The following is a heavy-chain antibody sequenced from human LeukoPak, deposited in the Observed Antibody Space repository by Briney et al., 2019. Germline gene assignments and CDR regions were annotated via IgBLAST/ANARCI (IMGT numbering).Heavy chain of an antibody. D-gene: IGHD3-3*01. CDR3: VKGKYYDFWRAYFDY. J-gene: IGHJ4*02. Sequence: GGSLRLSCSASGFTFSSYAMHWVRQAPGKGLEYVSAISSNGGSTYYADSVKGRFTISRDNSKNTLYLQMSSLRAEDTAVYYCVKGKYYDFWRAYFDYWGQGTLVTVSS. CDR2: ISSNGGST. V-gene: IGHV3-64D*06. CDR1: GFTFSSYA.